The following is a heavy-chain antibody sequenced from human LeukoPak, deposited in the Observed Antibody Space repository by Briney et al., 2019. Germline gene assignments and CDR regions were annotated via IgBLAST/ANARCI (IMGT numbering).Heavy chain of an antibody. CDR3: ARRGGSSSWYYFDY. Sequence: PSETLSLTCTVSGGSISSSSYYWGWIRQPPGKGLEWIGSTYYSGSTYYNPSLKSRVTISVDTSKNQFSLKLSSVTAADTAVYYCARRGGSSSWYYFDYWGQGTLVTVSS. D-gene: IGHD6-13*01. CDR1: GGSISSSSYY. J-gene: IGHJ4*02. V-gene: IGHV4-39*01. CDR2: TYYSGST.